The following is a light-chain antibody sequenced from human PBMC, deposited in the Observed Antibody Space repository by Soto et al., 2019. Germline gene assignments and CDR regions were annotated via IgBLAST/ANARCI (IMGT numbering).Light chain of an antibody. CDR1: SYNIGAGYD. Sequence: QSVLTQPPSVSGAPGQRVTISCAGSSYNIGAGYDVHWYQQLPGTAPKLLIYGNSNRPSGVPDRCSGSKSGTSASLAITGLQAEDEADYYCQSYDSSLSVWVFGGGTKLTVL. CDR2: GNS. V-gene: IGLV1-40*01. CDR3: QSYDSSLSVWV. J-gene: IGLJ3*02.